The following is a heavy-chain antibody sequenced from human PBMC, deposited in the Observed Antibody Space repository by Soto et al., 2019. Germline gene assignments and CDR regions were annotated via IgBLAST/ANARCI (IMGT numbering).Heavy chain of an antibody. J-gene: IGHJ6*04. CDR2: IYYSGST. V-gene: IGHV4-59*01. D-gene: IGHD5-12*01. CDR1: GGSISSYY. CDR3: AREASEDSGYDS. Sequence: SETLSLTCTVSGGSISSYYWSWLRQPPGKGLEWIGYIYYSGSTSYNPSLKSRVTISVDTSKNQFSLKLSSVSAADTAVYFCAREASEDSGYDSWGTGTTVTVSS.